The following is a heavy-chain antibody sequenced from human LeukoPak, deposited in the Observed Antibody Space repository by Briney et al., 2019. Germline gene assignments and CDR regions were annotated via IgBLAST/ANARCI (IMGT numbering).Heavy chain of an antibody. CDR1: GFTFSDYY. Sequence: GGFLRLSCAASGFTFSDYYMTWIRQAPGKGLEWVSGVTSSGSSTYYADSVKGRFTISRDSSRSTLYLQMNSLRAEDTAVYYCTKVGVYSNFYFDYWGQGILVTISS. CDR2: VTSSGSST. D-gene: IGHD4-11*01. V-gene: IGHV3-23*01. J-gene: IGHJ4*02. CDR3: TKVGVYSNFYFDY.